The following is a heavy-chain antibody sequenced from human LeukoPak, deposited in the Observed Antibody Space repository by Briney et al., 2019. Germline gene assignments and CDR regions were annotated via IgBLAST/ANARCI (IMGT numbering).Heavy chain of an antibody. CDR2: ISFDGSNK. D-gene: IGHD2-21*02. V-gene: IGHV3-30*04. CDR3: ARASDPPDY. J-gene: IGHJ4*02. Sequence: PGRSLRLSCAASGFTFSSYAMHWVRQAPGKGLEWVTIISFDGSNKYYADSVKGRFTISRDNSKNTLYLQMKSLRAEDTAVYYCARASDPPDYWGQGTLVTVSS. CDR1: GFTFSSYA.